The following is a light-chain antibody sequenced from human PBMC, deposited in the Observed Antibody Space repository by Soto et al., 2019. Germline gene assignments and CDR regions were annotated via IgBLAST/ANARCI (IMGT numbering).Light chain of an antibody. V-gene: IGLV2-14*03. J-gene: IGLJ1*01. Sequence: QSVLTQPASVSGSPGQSITILCTGTSSDVGGHNYVSWYQQHPGKAPKLILYDVSDRPSGVSSRFSGSRSGNTASLTISGLQAEDEADYHCSSYTRGSFVFGTGTKVTVL. CDR1: SSDVGGHNY. CDR2: DVS. CDR3: SSYTRGSFV.